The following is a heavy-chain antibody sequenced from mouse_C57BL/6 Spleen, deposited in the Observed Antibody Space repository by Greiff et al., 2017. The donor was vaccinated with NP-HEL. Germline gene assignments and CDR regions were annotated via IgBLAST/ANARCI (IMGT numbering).Heavy chain of an antibody. Sequence: VQLQQPGTELVKPGASVKLSCKASGYTFTSYWMHWVKQRPGQGLEWIGNINPSNGGTNYNEKFKSKATLTVDKSSSTAYMQLSSLTSEDSAVYYCARSRGYDGGYYAMDYWGQGTSVTVSS. CDR2: INPSNGGT. CDR3: ARSRGYDGGYYAMDY. V-gene: IGHV1-53*01. D-gene: IGHD2-2*01. J-gene: IGHJ4*01. CDR1: GYTFTSYW.